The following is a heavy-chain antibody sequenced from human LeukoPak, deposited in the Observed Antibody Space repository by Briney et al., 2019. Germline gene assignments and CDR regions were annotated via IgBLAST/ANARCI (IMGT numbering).Heavy chain of an antibody. CDR3: ARRTSSSFYFDY. V-gene: IGHV2-70*04. Sequence: ESGPALVKPTQTLTLTCTFSGFSLSTSGMRVSWIRQPPGKALEWLARIDWDDDKFYSTSLKTRLTISKDTSKHQVVLTMTDMDPVDTAIYYRARRTSSSFYFDYWVQGTLVTVSS. CDR1: GFSLSTSGMR. D-gene: IGHD6-6*01. CDR2: IDWDDDK. J-gene: IGHJ4*02.